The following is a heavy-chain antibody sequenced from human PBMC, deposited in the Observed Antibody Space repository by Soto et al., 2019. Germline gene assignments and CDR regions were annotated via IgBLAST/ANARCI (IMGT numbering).Heavy chain of an antibody. CDR2: INPNSGGT. CDR3: ARAPYYYGSGSYYKSYYGMDV. CDR1: GYTFTGYY. J-gene: IGHJ6*02. V-gene: IGHV1-2*04. D-gene: IGHD3-10*01. Sequence: ASVKVSCKASGYTFTGYYMHWVRQAPGQGLGWMGWINPNSGGTNYAQKFQGWVTMTRDTSISTAYMELSRLRSDDTAVYYCARAPYYYGSGSYYKSYYGMDVWGQGTTVTVSS.